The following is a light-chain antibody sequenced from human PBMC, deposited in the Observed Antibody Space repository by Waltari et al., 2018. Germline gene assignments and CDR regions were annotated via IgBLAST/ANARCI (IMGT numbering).Light chain of an antibody. CDR1: QSVGGT. Sequence: IVLTQSPGPLSSSPGGRATLSCRASQSVGGTLAWYQQKPGQAPRLLMYGTSNRAPGTPDRFSGTGSGTDFSLTISRLEPEDSAVYYCQHYVRLPATFGQGTKVEIK. J-gene: IGKJ1*01. CDR2: GTS. CDR3: QHYVRLPAT. V-gene: IGKV3-20*01.